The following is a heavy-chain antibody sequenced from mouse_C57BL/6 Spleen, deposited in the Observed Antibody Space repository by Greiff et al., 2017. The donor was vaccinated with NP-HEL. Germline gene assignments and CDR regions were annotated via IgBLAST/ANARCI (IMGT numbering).Heavy chain of an antibody. CDR3: ARNDWFAY. J-gene: IGHJ3*01. D-gene: IGHD2-3*01. CDR1: GYAFSSYW. CDR2: IYPGDGDT. Sequence: VKLMESGAELVKPGASVKISCKASGYAFSSYWMNWVKQRPGKGLEWIGQIYPGDGDTNYNGKFKGKATLTADKSSSTAYMQLSSLTSEDSAVYFCARNDWFAYWGQGTLVTVSA. V-gene: IGHV1-80*01.